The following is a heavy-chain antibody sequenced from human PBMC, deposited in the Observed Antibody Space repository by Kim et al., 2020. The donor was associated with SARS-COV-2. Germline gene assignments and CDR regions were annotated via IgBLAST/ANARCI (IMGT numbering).Heavy chain of an antibody. D-gene: IGHD3-10*01. CDR2: IYYSGST. V-gene: IGHV4-39*01. Sequence: SETLSLTCTVSGGSISSSSYYWGWIRQPPGKGLEWIGSIYYSGSTYYNPSLKSRVTISVDTSKNQFSLKLSSVTAADTAVYYCASQGGEIETSYYYYGM. J-gene: IGHJ6*01. CDR1: GGSISSSSYY. CDR3: ASQGGEIETSYYYYGM.